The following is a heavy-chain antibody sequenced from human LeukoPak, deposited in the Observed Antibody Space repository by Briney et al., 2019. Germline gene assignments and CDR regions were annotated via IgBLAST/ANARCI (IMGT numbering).Heavy chain of an antibody. CDR1: GYTFPSYF. D-gene: IGHD6-13*01. CDR2: ISAYNGNT. V-gene: IGHV1-18*04. J-gene: IGHJ4*02. CDR3: ARGLSSWYPLFDY. Sequence: ASVKVSCKASGYTFPSYFMHWVRQAPGQGLEWMGWISAYNGNTNYAQKLQGRVTMTTDTSTSTAYMELRSLRSDDTAVYYCARGLSSWYPLFDYWGQGTLVTVSS.